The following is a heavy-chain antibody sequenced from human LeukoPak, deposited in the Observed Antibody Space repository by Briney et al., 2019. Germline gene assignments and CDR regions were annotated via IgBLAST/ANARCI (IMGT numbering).Heavy chain of an antibody. CDR2: ISYDGSNK. J-gene: IGHJ5*02. CDR1: GFTFSSYG. Sequence: GRSLRLSCAASGFTFSSYGMHWVRQAPGKGLEWVAVISYDGSNKYYADSVKGRFTISRGNSKNTLYLQMNSLRAEDTAVYYCAKPGIAAASTSPNWFDPWGQGTLVTVSS. D-gene: IGHD6-13*01. CDR3: AKPGIAAASTSPNWFDP. V-gene: IGHV3-30*18.